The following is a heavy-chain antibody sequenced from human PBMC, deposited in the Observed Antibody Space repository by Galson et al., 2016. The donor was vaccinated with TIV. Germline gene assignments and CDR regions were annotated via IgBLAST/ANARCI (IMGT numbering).Heavy chain of an antibody. CDR3: ARPHYGDGDY. CDR2: IDLRDSNI. Sequence: QSGAEVKKPGESLRISCKGSGYSFTSYYILWVRQMPGKGLEGMGRIDLRDSNINYSPSFQGHVIISAAKSIGTSYLQWSSLQASDTAVYYCARPHYGDGDYWGLGTLVTVSS. J-gene: IGHJ4*02. V-gene: IGHV5-10-1*01. CDR1: GYSFTSYY. D-gene: IGHD4-17*01.